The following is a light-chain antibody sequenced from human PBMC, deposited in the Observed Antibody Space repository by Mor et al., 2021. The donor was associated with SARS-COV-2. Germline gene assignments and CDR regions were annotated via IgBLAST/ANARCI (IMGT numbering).Light chain of an antibody. J-gene: IGLJ2*01. CDR3: RSSAVGDLRL. CDR2: DVF. Sequence: IYDVFHRPTGVSARFSGSKSGNTASLTISGLQAEDEADYDCRSSAVGDLRLFGGGTRLTAL. V-gene: IGLV2-14*03.